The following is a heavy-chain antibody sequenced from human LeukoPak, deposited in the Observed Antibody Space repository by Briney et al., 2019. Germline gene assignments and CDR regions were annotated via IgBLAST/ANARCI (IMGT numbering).Heavy chain of an antibody. V-gene: IGHV6-1*01. CDR2: TYYRSTWYN. CDR3: ARGVTMIVVVIHDWYFDL. Sequence: SQTLSLTCAISGDSVSSNSVTWNWIRQSPSRGLEWLGRTYYRSTWYNDYAVSVRGRITVNPDTSKNQFSLHLTSVTAADTAVYYCARGVTMIVVVIHDWYFDLWGRGTLVTVSS. CDR1: GDSVSSNSVT. J-gene: IGHJ2*01. D-gene: IGHD3-22*01.